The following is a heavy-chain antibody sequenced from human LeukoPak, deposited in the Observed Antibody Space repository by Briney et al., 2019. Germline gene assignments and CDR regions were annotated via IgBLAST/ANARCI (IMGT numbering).Heavy chain of an antibody. CDR3: ARGDLVATIGVLGNYFGY. J-gene: IGHJ4*02. CDR2: INHSGST. CDR1: GGSFRGYY. D-gene: IGHD5-12*01. V-gene: IGHV4-34*01. Sequence: PSETLSLTCAVYGGSFRGYYWSWIRQPPGKGLEWIGEINHSGSTNYNPSLKSRVTISVDTSKNQFSLRLSSVTAADTAVYYCARGDLVATIGVLGNYFGYWGQGTLVTVSS.